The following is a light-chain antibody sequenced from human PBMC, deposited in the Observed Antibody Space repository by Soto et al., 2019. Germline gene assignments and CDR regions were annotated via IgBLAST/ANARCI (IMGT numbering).Light chain of an antibody. CDR3: QQHVSSSST. CDR1: QSVSSSY. CDR2: GAS. V-gene: IGKV3-20*01. Sequence: EIVLTQSPGTLSLSPGERATLSCRASQSVSSSYLAWYQQKPGQAPRLLIYGASRRATGIPARFSGTGSGTAFTLTISRLEPEEYAVDYCQQHVSSSSTFGQGTKVEIK. J-gene: IGKJ1*01.